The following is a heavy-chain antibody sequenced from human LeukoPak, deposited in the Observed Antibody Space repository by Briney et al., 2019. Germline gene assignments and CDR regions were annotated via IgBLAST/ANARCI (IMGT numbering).Heavy chain of an antibody. V-gene: IGHV3-74*01. J-gene: IGHJ4*02. Sequence: GGSLRLSCAASGFTFSNYWMHWVRQAPGKGLVWVSRIKSDGSRTVYADSVKGRFTISRDNAKNTLYLQMNSLRAEDTAVYYCARELPFDYWGQGTLVTVSS. CDR1: GFTFSNYW. CDR2: IKSDGSRT. CDR3: ARELPFDY. D-gene: IGHD2-15*01.